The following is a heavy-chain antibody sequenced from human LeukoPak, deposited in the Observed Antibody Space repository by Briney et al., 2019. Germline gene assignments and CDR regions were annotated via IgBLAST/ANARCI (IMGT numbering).Heavy chain of an antibody. CDR3: AALTGWYDSSGSTFDY. CDR1: GFTFSSYA. CDR2: ISGSGGST. V-gene: IGHV3-23*01. Sequence: GGSLRLSCAASGFTFSSYAMSWVRRAPGKGLEWVSAISGSGGSTYYADSVKGRFTISRDNSKNTLYLQMNSLRAEDTAVYYCAALTGWYDSSGSTFDYWGQGTLVTVSS. D-gene: IGHD3-22*01. J-gene: IGHJ4*02.